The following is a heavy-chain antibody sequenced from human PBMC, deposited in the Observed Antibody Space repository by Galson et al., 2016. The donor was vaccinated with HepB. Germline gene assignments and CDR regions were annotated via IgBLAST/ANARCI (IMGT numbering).Heavy chain of an antibody. Sequence: SLRLSCAASGFTFSRYGMHWVRQAPGKGLEWVAVISYDGSNKYYADSVKGRFTISRDNSKNTLFLQMNSLRAEDTAVYYCARDGATAMVFYYYYYMDVWGKGTTVTVSS. V-gene: IGHV3-30*03. CDR2: ISYDGSNK. CDR3: ARDGATAMVFYYYYYMDV. J-gene: IGHJ6*03. D-gene: IGHD5-18*01. CDR1: GFTFSRYG.